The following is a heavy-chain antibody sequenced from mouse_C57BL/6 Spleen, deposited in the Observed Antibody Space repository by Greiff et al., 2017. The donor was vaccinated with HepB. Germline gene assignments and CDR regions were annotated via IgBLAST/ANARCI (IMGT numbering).Heavy chain of an antibody. D-gene: IGHD1-3*01. J-gene: IGHJ2*01. Sequence: EVMLVESGGGLVKPGGSLKLSCAASGFTFSSYAMSWVRQTPEKRLEWVATISDGGSYTYYPDNVKGRFTIARDNAKNNLYLQMSQLKSEDTAMYYCARVGAKWNDFDYWGQGTTLTVSS. CDR1: GFTFSSYA. CDR3: ARVGAKWNDFDY. CDR2: ISDGGSYT. V-gene: IGHV5-4*03.